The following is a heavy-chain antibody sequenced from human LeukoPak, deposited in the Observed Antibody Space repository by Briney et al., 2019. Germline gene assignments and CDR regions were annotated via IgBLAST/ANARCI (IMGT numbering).Heavy chain of an antibody. V-gene: IGHV3-74*01. Sequence: GGSLRLSCAASGFIFSSYWMHWVRQATGKGLVWVSRINNDGSYTDYADSVKGRFTISRDNAKNTLYLQMNSLRAEDTAVYYCARDGYDFWSGYYKSLYYYYYYMDVWGKGTTVTVSS. J-gene: IGHJ6*03. CDR2: INNDGSYT. CDR1: GFIFSSYW. D-gene: IGHD3-3*01. CDR3: ARDGYDFWSGYYKSLYYYYYYMDV.